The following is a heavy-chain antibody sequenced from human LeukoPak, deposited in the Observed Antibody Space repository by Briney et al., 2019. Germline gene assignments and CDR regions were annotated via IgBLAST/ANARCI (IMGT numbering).Heavy chain of an antibody. CDR3: AKAGWLQWTQYYFDY. D-gene: IGHD5-24*01. Sequence: GRSLRLSCAASGFTFDDYAMHWVRQAPGKGLEWVSGISGSGGSTYYADSVKGRFTISRDNSKNTLYLQVNSLRAEDTAVYYCAKAGWLQWTQYYFDYWGQGTLVTVSS. V-gene: IGHV3-23*01. J-gene: IGHJ4*02. CDR2: ISGSGGST. CDR1: GFTFDDYA.